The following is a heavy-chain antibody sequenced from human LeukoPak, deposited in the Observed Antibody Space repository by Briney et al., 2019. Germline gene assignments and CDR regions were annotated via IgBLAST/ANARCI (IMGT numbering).Heavy chain of an antibody. CDR1: GGSISSYY. CDR2: IYYSGST. Sequence: PSETLFLTCTVSGGSISSYYWSWIRQPPGKGLEWIGYIYYSGSTNYNPSLKSRVTISVDTSKNQFSLKLSSVTAADTAVYHCARSDSYGYDYFDYWGQGTLVTVSS. D-gene: IGHD5-18*01. V-gene: IGHV4-59*01. CDR3: ARSDSYGYDYFDY. J-gene: IGHJ4*02.